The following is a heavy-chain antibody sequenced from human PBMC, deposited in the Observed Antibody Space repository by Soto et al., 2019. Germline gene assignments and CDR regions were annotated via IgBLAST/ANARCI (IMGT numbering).Heavy chain of an antibody. D-gene: IGHD2-15*01. CDR2: LNPNSGNT. Sequence: ASVKVSCKASGYTFTSYDINWVRPATVQGLEWMGWLNPNSGNTGSAQNFQGRVTMTRNASISTAYMELSSQRSEDTAVYYCARGVAAPYYYYCMDVWGQGTTVTVSS. J-gene: IGHJ6*02. V-gene: IGHV1-8*01. CDR1: GYTFTSYD. CDR3: ARGVAAPYYYYCMDV.